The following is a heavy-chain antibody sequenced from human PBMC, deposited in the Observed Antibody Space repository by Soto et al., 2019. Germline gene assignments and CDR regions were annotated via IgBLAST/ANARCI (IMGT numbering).Heavy chain of an antibody. CDR2: ISSGASNM. CDR3: ARDPNYDFWSGYRNKEGTYGMDV. Sequence: PGGSLRLSCAASGFAFSGLEMNWVRQAPGKGLEWVSYISSGASNMYYADSVKGRFTISRDNAQSSLYLQMNSLRVEDTAVYYCARDPNYDFWSGYRNKEGTYGMDVWGQGTTVTVSS. J-gene: IGHJ6*02. CDR1: GFAFSGLE. V-gene: IGHV3-48*03. D-gene: IGHD3-3*01.